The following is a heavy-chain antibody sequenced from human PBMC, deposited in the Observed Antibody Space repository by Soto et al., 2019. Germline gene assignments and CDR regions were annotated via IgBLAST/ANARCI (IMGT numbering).Heavy chain of an antibody. V-gene: IGHV1-2*02. J-gene: IGHJ6*02. CDR2: INPNSGGT. CDR1: GYTFTGYY. CDR3: ARDPPGTIAAAGPRYYYYCLGG. Sequence: ASVKVSCKASGYTFTGYYMHWVRQAPGQGLEGMGWINPNSGGTNYAQKFQGRVTMTRDTSISTAYMELSRLRSDDTAVYYCARDPPGTIAAAGPRYYYYCLGGRGQQTTVTTSS. D-gene: IGHD6-13*01.